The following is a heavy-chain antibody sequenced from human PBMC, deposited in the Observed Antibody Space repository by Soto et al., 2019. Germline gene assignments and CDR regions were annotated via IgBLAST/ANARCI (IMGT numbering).Heavy chain of an antibody. J-gene: IGHJ4*02. D-gene: IGHD5-18*01. CDR3: ARHVGWIQLWSYFDY. V-gene: IGHV4-39*01. Sequence: PSETLSLTCTVSGGSISSSSYYWGWIRQPPGKGLEWIGSIYYSGSTYYNPSLKSRVTISVDTSKNQFSLKLSSVTAADTAVYYCARHVGWIQLWSYFDYWGQGTLVTVSS. CDR2: IYYSGST. CDR1: GGSISSSSYY.